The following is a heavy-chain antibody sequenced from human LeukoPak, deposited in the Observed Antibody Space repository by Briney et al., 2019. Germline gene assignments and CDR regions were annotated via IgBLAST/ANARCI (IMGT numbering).Heavy chain of an antibody. CDR2: ISGSGGST. V-gene: IGHV3-23*01. Sequence: GGSLRLSCAASGFTFSSYAMSWVRQAPGKGLEWVSAISGSGGSTYYADSVKGRFTISRDNSKNTLYLQMNSLRAEDTAVYYCAWPVLGDGGLEYSSSSGGDYWGQGTLVTVSS. J-gene: IGHJ4*02. CDR3: AWPVLGDGGLEYSSSSGGDY. CDR1: GFTFSSYA. D-gene: IGHD6-6*01.